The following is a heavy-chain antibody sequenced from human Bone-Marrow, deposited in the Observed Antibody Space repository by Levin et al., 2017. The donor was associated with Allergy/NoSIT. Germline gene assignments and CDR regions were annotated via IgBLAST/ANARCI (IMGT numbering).Heavy chain of an antibody. V-gene: IGHV3-30*18. Sequence: LSLTCAASGFTFRNYGMHWVRQAPGKGLEWVAVISYDGNNKYYADSVKGRFTISRDNSMNTLYLQMTTLRAEDTAVYYCAKETGYASRRDFDYWGQGTLVTVSS. D-gene: IGHD6-13*01. J-gene: IGHJ4*02. CDR1: GFTFRNYG. CDR3: AKETGYASRRDFDY. CDR2: ISYDGNNK.